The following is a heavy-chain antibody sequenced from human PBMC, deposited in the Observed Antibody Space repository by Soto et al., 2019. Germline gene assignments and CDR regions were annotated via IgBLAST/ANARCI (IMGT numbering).Heavy chain of an antibody. J-gene: IGHJ4*02. CDR1: GFTFSSYW. CDR3: ARAHYYDSSGYLYYFGY. CDR2: INSDGSST. D-gene: IGHD3-22*01. V-gene: IGHV3-74*01. Sequence: GGSLRLSCAASGFTFSSYWMHWVRQAPGKGLVWVSRINSDGSSTSYADSVKGRFTISRDNAKNTLYLQMNSLRAEDTAVYYCARAHYYDSSGYLYYFGYWGQGTLVTVSS.